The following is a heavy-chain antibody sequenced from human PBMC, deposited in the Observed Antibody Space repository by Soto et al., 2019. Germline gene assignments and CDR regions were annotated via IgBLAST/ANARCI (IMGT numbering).Heavy chain of an antibody. CDR1: GFTFSSYS. D-gene: IGHD2-2*01. CDR3: ARDGGGYCSSTSCPQYYYYGMDV. J-gene: IGHJ6*02. CDR2: ISSSSSYI. V-gene: IGHV3-21*01. Sequence: VGSLRLSCAASGFTFSSYSMNWVRQAPGKGLEWVSSISSSSSYIYYADSVKGRFTISRDNAKNSLYLQMNSLRAEDTAVYYCARDGGGYCSSTSCPQYYYYGMDVWGQGTTVTV.